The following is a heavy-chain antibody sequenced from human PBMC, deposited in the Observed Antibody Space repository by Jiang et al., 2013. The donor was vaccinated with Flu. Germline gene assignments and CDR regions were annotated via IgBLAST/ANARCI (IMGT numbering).Heavy chain of an antibody. D-gene: IGHD3-10*01. CDR3: ARGPHYYGSGSYGWFDP. CDR1: GGSFSGYY. Sequence: LLKPSETLSLTCAVYGGSFSGYYWSWIRQPPGKGLEWIGEINHSGSTNYNPSLKSRVTISVDTSKNQFSLKLSSVTAADTAVYYCARGPHYYGSGSYGWFDPWGQGTLVTVSS. V-gene: IGHV4-34*01. CDR2: INHSGST. J-gene: IGHJ5*02.